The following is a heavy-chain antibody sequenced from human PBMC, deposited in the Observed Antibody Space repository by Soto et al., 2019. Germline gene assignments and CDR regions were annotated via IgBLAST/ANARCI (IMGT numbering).Heavy chain of an antibody. D-gene: IGHD6-19*01. Sequence: QVQLVESGGGVVQPGRSLRLSCAASGFTFSSYAMHWVRQAPGKGLEWVAVISYDGSNKYYADSVKGRFTISRDNSKNTRYLQMNSLRAEDTAVYYCARGQGYSSGWYYFDYWGQGTLVTVSS. J-gene: IGHJ4*02. V-gene: IGHV3-30-3*01. CDR2: ISYDGSNK. CDR3: ARGQGYSSGWYYFDY. CDR1: GFTFSSYA.